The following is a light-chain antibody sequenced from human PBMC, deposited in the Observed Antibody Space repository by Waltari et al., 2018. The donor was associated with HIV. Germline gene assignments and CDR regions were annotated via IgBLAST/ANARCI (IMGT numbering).Light chain of an antibody. Sequence: QAVLTQPSSLSASPGASASLTCTLRSGINVATYRIYWYQQKPGSPPQYPLRKRSDADKERGSGVPSRVSGSKDASANAGILLISGLQSDEDADYYCMMWHSSAWVFGGGTKLTVL. CDR3: MMWHSSAWV. CDR1: SGINVATYR. V-gene: IGLV5-45*02. CDR2: KRSDADK. J-gene: IGLJ3*02.